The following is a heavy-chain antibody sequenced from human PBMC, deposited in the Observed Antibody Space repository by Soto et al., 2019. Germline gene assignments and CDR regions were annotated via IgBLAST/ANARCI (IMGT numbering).Heavy chain of an antibody. CDR1: GGTFSSYA. CDR3: ARAIPGGITGTTQNYYYGMDV. CDR2: IIPIFGTA. J-gene: IGHJ6*02. D-gene: IGHD1-7*01. V-gene: IGHV1-69*13. Sequence: GASVKVSFKASGGTFSSYAISWVRQAPGQGLEWMGGIIPIFGTANYAQKFQGRVTITADESTSTAYMELSSLRSEDTAVYYCARAIPGGITGTTQNYYYGMDVWGQGTTVTASS.